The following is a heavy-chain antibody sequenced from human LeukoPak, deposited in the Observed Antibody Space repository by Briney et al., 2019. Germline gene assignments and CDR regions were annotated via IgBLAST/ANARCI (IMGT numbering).Heavy chain of an antibody. V-gene: IGHV1-2*02. Sequence: GASVKVSCKASGYTLTGYYMHWVRQAPGQGLEGMGWINPNSGDTNYAQKFQGRVTMTRDTSISTAYMELSRLRSDDTAVYYCARAGYSSSSHYYYMDVWGKGTTVTVSS. J-gene: IGHJ6*03. D-gene: IGHD2-2*01. CDR3: ARAGYSSSSHYYYMDV. CDR2: INPNSGDT. CDR1: GYTLTGYY.